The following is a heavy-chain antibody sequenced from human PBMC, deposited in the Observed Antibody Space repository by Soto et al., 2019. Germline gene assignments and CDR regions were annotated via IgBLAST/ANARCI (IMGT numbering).Heavy chain of an antibody. V-gene: IGHV1-18*01. J-gene: IGHJ4*02. CDR1: GYTFTFYH. Sequence: ASVKVSCNPSGYTFTFYHVTWVRQAPGQRLEWMGWISTFNGDTKYAQKFQGRVSMTTDTSTSTAYMELRSLRSDDTAVYYCARTFDTTTGEDYFDYWGQGTLVTVSS. D-gene: IGHD4-17*01. CDR2: ISTFNGDT. CDR3: ARTFDTTTGEDYFDY.